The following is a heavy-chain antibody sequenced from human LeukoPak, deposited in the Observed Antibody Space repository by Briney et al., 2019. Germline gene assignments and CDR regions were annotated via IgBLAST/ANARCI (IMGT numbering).Heavy chain of an antibody. Sequence: GGSLRLSCSASGXTFSRFAMNWVRQSPGRGLEYVAGIGTTGDSTYYVDSVKGRFTVSRDNSKNTLYLQVSSLRPEDTAVYYCVTDVVPCSSGYCYSGAFDIWGQGTMVTVSS. CDR3: VTDVVPCSSGYCYSGAFDI. V-gene: IGHV3-64D*09. CDR2: IGTTGDST. J-gene: IGHJ3*02. CDR1: GXTFSRFA. D-gene: IGHD2-15*01.